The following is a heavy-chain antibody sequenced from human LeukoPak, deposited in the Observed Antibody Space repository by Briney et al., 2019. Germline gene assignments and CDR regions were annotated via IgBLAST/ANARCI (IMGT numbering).Heavy chain of an antibody. CDR3: ARLGVAAGTAADFDY. V-gene: IGHV4-59*08. J-gene: IGHJ4*02. Sequence: SETLSLTCSVSGGSISSYYWSWIRQPPGKGLEWFGYIYYSGSTNYHPSLKGRVTISVDTSKNQFSLKLSSVTAADTAVYYCARLGVAAGTAADFDYWGQGTLVTVSS. D-gene: IGHD6-19*01. CDR1: GGSISSYY. CDR2: IYYSGST.